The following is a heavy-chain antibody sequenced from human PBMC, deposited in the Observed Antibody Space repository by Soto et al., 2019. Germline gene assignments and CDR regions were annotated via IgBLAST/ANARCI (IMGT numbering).Heavy chain of an antibody. V-gene: IGHV4-31*03. D-gene: IGHD7-27*01. CDR1: GGSISSGRYY. CDR2: IYYSGGT. Sequence: QVQLQESGPGLVKPSQTLSLTCNVSGGSISSGRYYWSWIRQHPGKGLEWIGYIYYSGGTYYNPSLKSRVTISLDTSMNQFFLTLTSVTAADTAVYYCARVGIKLWSQFDHWGQGSLVTVSS. J-gene: IGHJ4*02. CDR3: ARVGIKLWSQFDH.